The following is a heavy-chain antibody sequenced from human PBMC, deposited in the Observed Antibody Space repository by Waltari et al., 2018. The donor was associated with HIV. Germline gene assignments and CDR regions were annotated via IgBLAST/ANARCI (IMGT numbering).Heavy chain of an antibody. D-gene: IGHD6-19*01. CDR2: ISYDGTDK. J-gene: IGHJ4*02. V-gene: IGHV3-30*04. CDR3: AKGGPSSDGYYCDY. CDR1: GFTFNNHA. Sequence: QVHLVESGGGVVQDGRSLRLSCAASGFTFNNHAMHWVRQAPGKGLEWVAFISYDGTDKYYADSVKGRFTISRANSKNTLYLQMNSLRAEDTAVYFCAKGGPSSDGYYCDYWGQGTLVTVSS.